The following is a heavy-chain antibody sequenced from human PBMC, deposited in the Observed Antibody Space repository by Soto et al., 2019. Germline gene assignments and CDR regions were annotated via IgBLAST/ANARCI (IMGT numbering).Heavy chain of an antibody. CDR2: ISGSGVST. CDR3: AKDGSLEGAFLAY. Sequence: GGSLRLSCAPSGFTFSNYAMSWVRQAPGKGLEWVSTISGSGVSTYYADSVKGRFTISRDNSKNMLFVQMNSLRVEDTAIYFCAKDGSLEGAFLAYRAQGTLVPVSS. V-gene: IGHV3-23*01. D-gene: IGHD2-15*01. CDR1: GFTFSNYA. J-gene: IGHJ4*02.